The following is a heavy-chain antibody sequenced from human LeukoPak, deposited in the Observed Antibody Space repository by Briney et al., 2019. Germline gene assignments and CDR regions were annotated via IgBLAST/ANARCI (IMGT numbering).Heavy chain of an antibody. D-gene: IGHD6-19*01. Sequence: GSLRLSCAASGFTFSSYGMSWVRQPPGKGLEWIGSIYYSGSTYYNPSLKSRVTISVDTSKNQFSLKLSSVTAADTAVYYCARDTGGAGTGYWGQGTLVTDSS. CDR3: ARDTGGAGTGY. V-gene: IGHV4-39*07. J-gene: IGHJ4*02. CDR1: GFTFSSYG. CDR2: IYYSGST.